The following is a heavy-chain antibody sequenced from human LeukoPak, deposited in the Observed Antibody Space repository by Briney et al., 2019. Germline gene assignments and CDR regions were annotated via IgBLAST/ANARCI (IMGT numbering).Heavy chain of an antibody. CDR2: INPNGGGT. V-gene: IGHV1-2*02. CDR1: GYTFTGYY. J-gene: IGHJ3*02. CDR3: ARRRDTAHAFDI. Sequence: ASVKVSCKASGYTFTGYYMHWVRQAPGQGLEWMGWINPNGGGTNYAQKLQGRVTMTRDTSISTAYMELSRLRSDDTAVYYCARRRDTAHAFDIWGQGTMVTVSS. D-gene: IGHD5-18*01.